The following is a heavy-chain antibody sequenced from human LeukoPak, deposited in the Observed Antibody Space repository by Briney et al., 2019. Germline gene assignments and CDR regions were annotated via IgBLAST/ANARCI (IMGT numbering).Heavy chain of an antibody. CDR3: ARGVSIAARYFDL. CDR1: DGPFSSFY. V-gene: IGHV4-34*01. CDR2: ISHTGRT. Sequence: SETLSLTCAVYDGPFSSFYWTWIRQPPGKGLEWIGEISHTGRTNYNPSLKSRVTISVDTSKTQFSLNLTSVTAADTAMYYCARGVSIAARYFDLWGRGTLVAVSS. J-gene: IGHJ2*01. D-gene: IGHD6-25*01.